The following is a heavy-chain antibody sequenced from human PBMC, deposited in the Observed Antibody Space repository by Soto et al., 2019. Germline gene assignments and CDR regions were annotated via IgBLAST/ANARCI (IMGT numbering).Heavy chain of an antibody. J-gene: IGHJ4*02. CDR3: ASPTDEFDS. CDR1: GDSITSADYY. D-gene: IGHD1-1*01. V-gene: IGHV4-30-4*01. CDR2: IYYTGST. Sequence: QVQLQESGPGLVKPSQTLSLTCTVSGDSITSADYYWSWIRQPPGKGLEWIGCIYYTGSTYYNPCLRRRVTISMDSSKNQFSLRLSSVTAAYTAVYYCASPTDEFDSWGQGTLVTVSS.